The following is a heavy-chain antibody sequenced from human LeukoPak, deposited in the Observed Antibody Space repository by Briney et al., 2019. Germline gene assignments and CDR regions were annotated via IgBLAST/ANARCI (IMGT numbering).Heavy chain of an antibody. J-gene: IGHJ2*01. Sequence: SETLPLTCTVSGGSISSYYWSWTRQPPGKGLEWIGYIYYSGSTNYNPSLKSRVTISVDTSKNQFSLKLSSVTAADTAVYYCARGGMMAGTSNWYFDLWGRGTLVTVSS. CDR1: GGSISSYY. D-gene: IGHD6-19*01. CDR2: IYYSGST. CDR3: ARGGMMAGTSNWYFDL. V-gene: IGHV4-59*01.